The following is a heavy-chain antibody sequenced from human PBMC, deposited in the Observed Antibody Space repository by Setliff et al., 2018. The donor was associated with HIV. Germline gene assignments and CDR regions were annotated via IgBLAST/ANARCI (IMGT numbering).Heavy chain of an antibody. J-gene: IGHJ3*02. V-gene: IGHV3-74*01. CDR2: ISADGSDT. CDR3: SLGYCSGGSCYSDPEVAFDI. D-gene: IGHD2-15*01. Sequence: GGSLRLSCAASGFTFSSYWIHWVRQAPGKGLVWVSRISADGSDTSYADSVKGRFTISRDNAMNTAYLQMNSLRGEDTALYYCSLGYCSGGSCYSDPEVAFDIWGQGTMVTVSS. CDR1: GFTFSSYW.